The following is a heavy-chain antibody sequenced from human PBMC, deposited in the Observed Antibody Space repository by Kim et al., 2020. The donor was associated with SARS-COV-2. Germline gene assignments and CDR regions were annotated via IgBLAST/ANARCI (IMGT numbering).Heavy chain of an antibody. Sequence: SETLSLTCTVSGGSISSSSYYWGWIRPPPGKGREWIGSINYSGSNNHNLSLKSRVTVAVDTSKNHFSLKPVTVTAAAMYQCSCASHVYNSSSVWFHA. CDR3: ASHVYNSSSVWFHA. V-gene: IGHV4-39*02. CDR1: GGSISSSSYY. J-gene: IGHJ5*01. CDR2: INYSGSN. D-gene: IGHD6-6*01.